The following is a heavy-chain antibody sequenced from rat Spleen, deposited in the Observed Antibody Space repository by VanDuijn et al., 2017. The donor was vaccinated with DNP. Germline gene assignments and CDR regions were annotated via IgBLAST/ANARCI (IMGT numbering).Heavy chain of an antibody. CDR2: IRYDGGNT. D-gene: IGHD1-4*01. Sequence: EVHLVESGGGLVQPGRSLKLSCAASGFTFSDYYMAWVRQAPTKGLEWVAYIRYDGGNTYNGGSVKGRFTISRDIAKSTLYLEMNSLRSEDMATYYCARHVLPLRVWDYWGQGVMVTVSS. CDR3: ARHVLPLRVWDY. V-gene: IGHV5-22*01. CDR1: GFTFSDYY. J-gene: IGHJ2*01.